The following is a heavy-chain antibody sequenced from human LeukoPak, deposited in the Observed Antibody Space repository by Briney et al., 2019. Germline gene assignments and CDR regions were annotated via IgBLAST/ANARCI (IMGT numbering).Heavy chain of an antibody. CDR2: ISGSGGST. J-gene: IGHJ3*01. V-gene: IGHV3-23*01. CDR1: GFTFSSYG. CDR3: ARDFLHLGG. Sequence: GGSLRLSCAASGFTFSSYGMYWVRQAPGKGLEWVSAISGSGGSTYYADSMKGRFTISRDNSKNTLYLQMNSLRAEDTAVYYCARDFLHLGGWGQGTMVTVSS. D-gene: IGHD3-16*01.